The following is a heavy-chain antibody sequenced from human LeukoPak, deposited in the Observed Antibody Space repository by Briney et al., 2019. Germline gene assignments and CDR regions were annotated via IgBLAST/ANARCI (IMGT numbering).Heavy chain of an antibody. J-gene: IGHJ6*02. CDR1: GGSFSGYY. CDR2: INHRGGT. CDR3: ATEVAPSDHYYYYGMDV. Sequence: SETLSLTCAVYGGSFSGYYWSWIRQPPGKGLEWIGEINHRGGTNYNPSLKSRVTISVDTSKNQFSLKLSSVTAADTAVYYCATEVAPSDHYYYYGMDVWGQGTTVTVSS. V-gene: IGHV4-34*01. D-gene: IGHD5-12*01.